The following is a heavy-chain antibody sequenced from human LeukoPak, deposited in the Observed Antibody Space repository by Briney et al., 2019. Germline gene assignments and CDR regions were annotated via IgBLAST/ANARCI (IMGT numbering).Heavy chain of an antibody. CDR2: IYSGGTT. D-gene: IGHD5-18*01. CDR1: RFTFSDYT. CDR3: ARVDTVMAYYFDL. Sequence: GGSLRLSCAASRFTFSDYTMNWVRQAPGKGLEWVSTIYSGGTTYYADSVMGRFTISRHNSRDTLYLQMNSLRAEDTAVYYCARVDTVMAYYFDLWGQGTLVTVSS. V-gene: IGHV3-53*04. J-gene: IGHJ4*02.